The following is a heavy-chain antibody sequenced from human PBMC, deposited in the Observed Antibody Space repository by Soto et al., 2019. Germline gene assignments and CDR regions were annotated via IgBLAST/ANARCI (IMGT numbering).Heavy chain of an antibody. CDR1: GDSISSYGYC. CDR3: ARARYCGGDCYNYFDY. CDR2: ICYGGST. Sequence: SETLSLTCSVSGDSISSYGYCWSWIRQHPGKGLEWIGYICYGGSTYYNPSLKSRVTISVDTSKNQFSLKLSSVTAADTAVYYCARARYCGGDCYNYFDYWGQGTLVTVSS. J-gene: IGHJ4*02. V-gene: IGHV4-31*03. D-gene: IGHD2-21*02.